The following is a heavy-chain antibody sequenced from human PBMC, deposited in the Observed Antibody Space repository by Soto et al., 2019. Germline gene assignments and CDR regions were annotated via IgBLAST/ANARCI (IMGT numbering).Heavy chain of an antibody. Sequence: TLSITCPVSVGSISSGGYYCSWIRQHPGKGLEWIGYIYYSGSTYYNPSLKSRVTISVDTSKNQFSLKLSSVTAADTAVYYCARAGTWEIFDIWGQGTMVTV. V-gene: IGHV4-31*03. J-gene: IGHJ3*02. CDR1: VGSISSGGYY. CDR3: ARAGTWEIFDI. CDR2: IYYSGST. D-gene: IGHD1-1*01.